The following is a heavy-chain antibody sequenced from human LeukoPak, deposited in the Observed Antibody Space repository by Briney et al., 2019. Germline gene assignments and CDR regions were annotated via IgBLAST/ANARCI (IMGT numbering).Heavy chain of an antibody. J-gene: IGHJ6*03. Sequence: ASVKVSCKASGGTFSSYAISWVRQAPRQGLEWMGGIIPIFGTANYAQKFQGRVTITADESTSTAYMELSSLRSEDTAVYYCARGGRYNWNEELYYYMDVWGKGTTVTVSS. V-gene: IGHV1-69*13. CDR1: GGTFSSYA. CDR3: ARGGRYNWNEELYYYMDV. D-gene: IGHD1-20*01. CDR2: IIPIFGTA.